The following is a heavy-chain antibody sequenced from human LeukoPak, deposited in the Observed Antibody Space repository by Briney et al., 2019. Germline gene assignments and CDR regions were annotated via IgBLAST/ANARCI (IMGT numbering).Heavy chain of an antibody. CDR1: GFTFSSYS. CDR3: ARVVRGVNSHYYYYMDV. D-gene: IGHD3-10*01. J-gene: IGHJ6*03. Sequence: GGSLRLSCAASGFTFSSYSMNWVRQAPGKGLEWVSSISSSSSYIYYADSVKGRFTISRDNAKNSLYLQMNSLRAEDTAVYYCARVVRGVNSHYYYYMDVWGKGTTVTISS. CDR2: ISSSSSYI. V-gene: IGHV3-21*01.